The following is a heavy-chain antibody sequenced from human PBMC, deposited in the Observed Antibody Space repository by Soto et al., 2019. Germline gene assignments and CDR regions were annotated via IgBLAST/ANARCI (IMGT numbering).Heavy chain of an antibody. Sequence: PSETLSLTCTVSGGSISSYYWSWIRQPPGKGLEWIGYIYYSGSTNYNPSLKSRVTISVDTSKNQFSLKLSSVTAADTAVYYCARHSSGRWPAARHTRHFDYWGQGTLVTVSS. CDR1: GGSISSYY. CDR3: ARHSSGRWPAARHTRHFDY. V-gene: IGHV4-59*08. J-gene: IGHJ4*02. CDR2: IYYSGST. D-gene: IGHD2-2*01.